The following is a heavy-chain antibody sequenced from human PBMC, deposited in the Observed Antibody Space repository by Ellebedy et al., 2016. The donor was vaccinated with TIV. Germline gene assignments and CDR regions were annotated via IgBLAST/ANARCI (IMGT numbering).Heavy chain of an antibody. CDR2: INPNSGGT. V-gene: IGHV1-2*02. D-gene: IGHD2-2*01. J-gene: IGHJ6*02. CDR1: GYTFTGYY. Sequence: AASVKVSCKASGYTFTGYYMHWVRQAPGQGLEWMGWINPNSGGTNYAQKFQGRVTMTRDTSISAAYMELSRLRSDDTAVYYCARTSFSSVVVPDANALGGMDVWGQGTTVTVS. CDR3: ARTSFSSVVVPDANALGGMDV.